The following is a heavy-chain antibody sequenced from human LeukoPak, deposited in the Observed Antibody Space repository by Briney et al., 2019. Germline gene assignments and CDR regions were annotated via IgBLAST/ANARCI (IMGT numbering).Heavy chain of an antibody. V-gene: IGHV4-38-2*02. CDR3: ARGKKIGYSYGGSWFDP. CDR2: IYHSGST. Sequence: SETLSLTCTVSGYSISSGYYWGWIRQPPGKGLEWIGSIYHSGSTYYNPSLKSRVTISVDTSKNQFSLKLSSVTAADTAVYYCARGKKIGYSYGGSWFDPWGQGTPVTVSS. CDR1: GYSISSGYY. D-gene: IGHD5-18*01. J-gene: IGHJ5*02.